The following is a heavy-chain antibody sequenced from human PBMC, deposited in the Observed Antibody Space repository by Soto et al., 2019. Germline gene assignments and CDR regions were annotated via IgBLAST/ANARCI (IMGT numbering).Heavy chain of an antibody. J-gene: IGHJ5*02. CDR1: GGSSSSYY. CDR3: ARDGSGSYFYRFDP. CDR2: IYYSGST. Sequence: PLVTMSVTCSVSGGSSSSYYWSWTRQPPGKGLEWIGYIYYSGSTNYNPSLKSRVTISVDTSKNQFSLKLSSVTAADTAVYYCARDGSGSYFYRFDPWGQGTLVTVSS. V-gene: IGHV4-59*01. D-gene: IGHD3-10*01.